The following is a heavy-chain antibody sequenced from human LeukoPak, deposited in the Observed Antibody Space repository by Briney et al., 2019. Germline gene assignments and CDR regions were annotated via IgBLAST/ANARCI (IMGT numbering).Heavy chain of an antibody. CDR2: IYWDDDK. CDR1: GFSLSTSGVG. V-gene: IGHV2-5*02. D-gene: IGHD2-15*01. CDR3: ARSLRGYCSGGSCYWTHDAFDI. J-gene: IGHJ3*02. Sequence: SGPTLVKPTQTLTLTCTFSGFSLSTSGVGVGWIRQPPGKALEWLALIYWDDDKRYSPSLKSRLTITKDTSKNQVVLTMTNMDPVDTATYYCARSLRGYCSGGSCYWTHDAFDIWGQGTMVTVSS.